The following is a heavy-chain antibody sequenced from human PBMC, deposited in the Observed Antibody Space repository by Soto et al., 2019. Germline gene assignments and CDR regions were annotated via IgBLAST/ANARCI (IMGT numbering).Heavy chain of an antibody. CDR3: ARDQRFGEFPYYYGMDV. Sequence: ASVKVSCKASGYTFTSYAMHWVRQAPGQRLEWMGWINAGNGNTKYSQKFQGRVTITRDTSASTAYMELSSLRSEDTAVYYCARDQRFGEFPYYYGMDVWGQGTTVTVSS. V-gene: IGHV1-3*01. CDR1: GYTFTSYA. D-gene: IGHD3-10*01. CDR2: INAGNGNT. J-gene: IGHJ6*02.